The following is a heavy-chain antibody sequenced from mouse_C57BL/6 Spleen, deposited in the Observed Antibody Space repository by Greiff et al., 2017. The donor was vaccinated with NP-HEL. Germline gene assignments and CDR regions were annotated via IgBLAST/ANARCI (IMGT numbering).Heavy chain of an antibody. CDR2: INPSSGYT. V-gene: IGHV1-4*01. Sequence: QVQLKESGAELARPGASVKMSCKASGYTFTSYTMHWVKQRPGQGLEWIGYINPSSGYTKYNQKFKDKATLTADKSSSTAYMQLSSLTSEDSAVYYCASRITTVVATDYAMDYWGQGTSVTVSS. CDR3: ASRITTVVATDYAMDY. J-gene: IGHJ4*01. CDR1: GYTFTSYT. D-gene: IGHD1-1*01.